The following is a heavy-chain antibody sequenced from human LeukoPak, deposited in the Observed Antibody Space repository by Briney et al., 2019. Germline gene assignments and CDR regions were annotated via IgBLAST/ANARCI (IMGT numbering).Heavy chain of an antibody. J-gene: IGHJ4*02. Sequence: GGSLRLSCAASAFSLNAYNMNRVRQAPGKGLEWVSSISYTGTYKYYADSVKGRFTISRDNAQNSLYLQMNSLRAEDTAIYYCVRDRGTYRPIDYWGQGTLVTVSS. D-gene: IGHD1-26*01. CDR1: AFSLNAYN. CDR3: VRDRGTYRPIDY. CDR2: ISYTGTYK. V-gene: IGHV3-21*04.